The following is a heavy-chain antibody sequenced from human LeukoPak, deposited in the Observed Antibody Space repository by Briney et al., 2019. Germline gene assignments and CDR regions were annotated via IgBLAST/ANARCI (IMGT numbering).Heavy chain of an antibody. Sequence: LTGGSLRLSCAASGFTFSSYSMNWVRQAPGKGLEWLLYISSRSSAIYYADSVKGRFTISRDDVKNSLYLQMNSLRDEDTAMYFCARARVDGSALQLGYWGQGALVTVSS. J-gene: IGHJ4*02. V-gene: IGHV3-48*02. CDR2: ISSRSSAI. D-gene: IGHD6-25*01. CDR3: ARARVDGSALQLGY. CDR1: GFTFSSYS.